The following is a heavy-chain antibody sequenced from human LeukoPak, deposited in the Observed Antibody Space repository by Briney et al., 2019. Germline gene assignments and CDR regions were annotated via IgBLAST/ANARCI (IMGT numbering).Heavy chain of an antibody. V-gene: IGHV4-4*02. CDR2: VYHSGST. J-gene: IGHJ5*02. D-gene: IGHD3-22*01. CDR1: GASITSSKY. Sequence: PSETLSLTCAVSGASITSSKYCSWVRQPPGKGLEWIGQVYHSGSTNYNPSLKSRVTMSVDTSKNQFSLKLSSVTAADTAVYYCARDLTMLGRTNWFDPWGQGTLVTVSS. CDR3: ARDLTMLGRTNWFDP.